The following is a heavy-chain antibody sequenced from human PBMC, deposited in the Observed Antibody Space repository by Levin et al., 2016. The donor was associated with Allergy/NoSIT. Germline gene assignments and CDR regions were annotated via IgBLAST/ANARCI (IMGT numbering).Heavy chain of an antibody. J-gene: IGHJ5*01. CDR1: GFTFSDYS. CDR2: TSRSSDFI. CDR3: VRNNYWFDS. Sequence: GESLKISCAASGFTFSDYSMNWVRQAPGKGLEWVSSTSRSSDFIFYADSVKGRFTISRDNAENTLYLQMNSLRAEDTAVYFCVRNNYWFDSWGQGTLVTVSS. V-gene: IGHV3-21*01.